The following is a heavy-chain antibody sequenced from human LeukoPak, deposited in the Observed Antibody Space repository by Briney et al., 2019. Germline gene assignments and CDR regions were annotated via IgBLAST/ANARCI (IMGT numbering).Heavy chain of an antibody. CDR1: GYPISSGYC. CDR2: IYHSGST. V-gene: IGHV4-38-2*01. Sequence: SETLSLTCAVSGYPISSGYCWGWIRQPPGKGLEWIGSIYHSGSTYYNPSLKSRVTISVDTSKNQFSLKLSSVTAADTAVYYCARQIVGATSFDYWGQGTLVTVSS. CDR3: ARQIVGATSFDY. D-gene: IGHD1-26*01. J-gene: IGHJ4*02.